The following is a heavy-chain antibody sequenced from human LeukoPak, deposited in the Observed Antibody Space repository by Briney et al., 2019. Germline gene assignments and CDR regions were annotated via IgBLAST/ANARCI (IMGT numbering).Heavy chain of an antibody. V-gene: IGHV3-23*01. Sequence: GGSLGPSCAASGFTFGSYAMSWVRQAPGKGLEWASDINGSGGSTYYADSVKGRFTISRDNSKNTLYLQMNSLRAEDTAVYYCAKDLTTVTTQGDYWGQGTLVTVSS. CDR1: GFTFGSYA. CDR2: INGSGGST. J-gene: IGHJ4*02. D-gene: IGHD4-17*01. CDR3: AKDLTTVTTQGDY.